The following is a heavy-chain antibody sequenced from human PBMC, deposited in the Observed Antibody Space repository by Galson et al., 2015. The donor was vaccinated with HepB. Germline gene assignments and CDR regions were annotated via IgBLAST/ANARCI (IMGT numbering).Heavy chain of an antibody. CDR3: TTDIVVLPTARTRKDY. D-gene: IGHD2-2*01. CDR2: IRSKTDGGTT. Sequence: SLRLSCAASGFTFTNAWMNWVRQAPGKGLEWVGRIRSKTDGGTTDLAAPVKGRFTISREDSKSTLYLHMSSLKIEDTAFYYCTTDIVVLPTARTRKDYWGQGTLVTVSS. V-gene: IGHV3-15*01. CDR1: GFTFTNAW. J-gene: IGHJ4*02.